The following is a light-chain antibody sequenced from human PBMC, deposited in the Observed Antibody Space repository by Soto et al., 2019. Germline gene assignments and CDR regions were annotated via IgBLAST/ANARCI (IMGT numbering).Light chain of an antibody. CDR1: QGIYSR. Sequence: DIQMTQSPSSVSASVGDTVTITWRASQGIYSRLAWYQQKPGKAPELLIYATSTLQNGVPSRFSGSGFGTDFTLSISSLQPEDSASYFCQQTDDFPLTFRGGTKVDIK. V-gene: IGKV1D-12*01. CDR2: ATS. CDR3: QQTDDFPLT. J-gene: IGKJ4*01.